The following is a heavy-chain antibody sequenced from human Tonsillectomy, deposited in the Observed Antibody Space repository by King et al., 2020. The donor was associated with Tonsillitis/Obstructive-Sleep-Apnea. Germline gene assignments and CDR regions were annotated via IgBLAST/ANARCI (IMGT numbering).Heavy chain of an antibody. J-gene: IGHJ4*02. V-gene: IGHV1-18*01. D-gene: IGHD4-23*01. Sequence: VQLVESGAEVKKPGASVKVSCRASGYTFTSYGINWVRQAPGQGLEWMGWISAYNGNIEYSQKLQGRGTMTTDTSTSTASMELRSLRSDDTAVYYCARGPTSTVVTYPSYFCYWGQGTLVPVSS. CDR1: GYTFTSYG. CDR3: ARGPTSTVVTYPSYFCY. CDR2: ISAYNGNI.